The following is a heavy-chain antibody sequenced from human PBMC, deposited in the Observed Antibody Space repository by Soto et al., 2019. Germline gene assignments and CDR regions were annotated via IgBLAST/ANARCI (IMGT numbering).Heavy chain of an antibody. CDR2: ISGSGGST. Sequence: GGSLRLSCAASGFTFSSYAMIWVRQAPGKGLEWVSAISGSGGSTYYADSVKGRFTISRDNSKNTLYLQMNSLRAEDTAVYYCAKVTMIVVVIMYFDYWGQGTLVTVSS. CDR1: GFTFSSYA. CDR3: AKVTMIVVVIMYFDY. J-gene: IGHJ4*02. V-gene: IGHV3-23*01. D-gene: IGHD3-22*01.